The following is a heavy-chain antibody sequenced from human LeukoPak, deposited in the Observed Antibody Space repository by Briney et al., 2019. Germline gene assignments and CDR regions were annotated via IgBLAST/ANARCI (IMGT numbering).Heavy chain of an antibody. CDR3: AKWHRSPYLFDS. D-gene: IGHD2-2*01. J-gene: IGHJ4*02. CDR2: VSGSGDST. CDR1: GFRFSSYA. V-gene: IGHV3-23*01. Sequence: GGSLRLSCAASGFRFSSYAMSWVRQAPGKGLEWVSSVSGSGDSTYYADSVKGRFTISRDNSKNTLYLQMSSLRAEDTAIYSCAKWHRSPYLFDSWGQGTLVTVSS.